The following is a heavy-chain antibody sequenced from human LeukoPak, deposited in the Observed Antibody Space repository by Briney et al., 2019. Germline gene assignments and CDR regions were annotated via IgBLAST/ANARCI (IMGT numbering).Heavy chain of an antibody. D-gene: IGHD6-13*01. CDR1: GYTLTELS. V-gene: IGHV1-24*01. CDR3: ATRPPTVWDSNSWYGYNWFDP. J-gene: IGHJ5*02. CDR2: FDPGDGET. Sequence: ASVKVSCKVSGYTLTELSMHWVRQAPGKGLEWMGGFDPGDGETIYAQKFQGRVTMTEDTSTDTAYMELSSLRSKDTAVYYCATRPPTVWDSNSWYGYNWFDPWGQGTLVTVSS.